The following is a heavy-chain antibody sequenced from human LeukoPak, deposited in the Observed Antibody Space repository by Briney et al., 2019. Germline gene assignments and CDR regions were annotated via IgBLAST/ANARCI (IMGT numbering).Heavy chain of an antibody. D-gene: IGHD2-15*01. Sequence: PSETLSLTCTVSLYSISSGYFWGWLRQPPGKGLEWIGSIFHSGDVYYNPSLKSRVTISVDTSKNRFSLKVTSVTAADTALYYCARVVASTSIDAWGQGTLVTVAT. V-gene: IGHV4-38-2*02. CDR3: ARVVASTSIDA. CDR2: IFHSGDV. J-gene: IGHJ5*02. CDR1: LYSISSGYF.